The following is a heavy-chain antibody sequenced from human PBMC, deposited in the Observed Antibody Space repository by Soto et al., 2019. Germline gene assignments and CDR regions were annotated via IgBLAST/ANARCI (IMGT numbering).Heavy chain of an antibody. D-gene: IGHD3-10*01. CDR3: AKAGGGFGDFVHH. V-gene: IGHV3-30*18. J-gene: IGHJ4*02. CDR1: GFPFGSYG. CDR2: ILYDGSDK. Sequence: QVQLVESGGGVVQSGRSLRLSCAASGFPFGSYGIHWVRQAPGKGLEWVAGILYDGSDKYYADSVKGRFTISRENSKNTLYLQMSSLSTEDSAFYYCAKAGGGFGDFVHHWGQGTPVTVSS.